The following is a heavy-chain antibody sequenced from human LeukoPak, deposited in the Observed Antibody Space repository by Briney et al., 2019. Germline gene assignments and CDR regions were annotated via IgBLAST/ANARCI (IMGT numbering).Heavy chain of an antibody. CDR1: GYSFTSYW. CDR3: ARLRARDDYGDSEIY. CDR2: IDPSDSYT. Sequence: GESLKISCKGSGYSFTSYWIRWVRQMPGKGLEWMGRIDPSDSYTNYSPSFQGHVTISADKSISTAYLQWSSLKASDTAMYYCARLRARDDYGDSEIYWGQGTLVTVSS. V-gene: IGHV5-10-1*01. D-gene: IGHD4-17*01. J-gene: IGHJ4*02.